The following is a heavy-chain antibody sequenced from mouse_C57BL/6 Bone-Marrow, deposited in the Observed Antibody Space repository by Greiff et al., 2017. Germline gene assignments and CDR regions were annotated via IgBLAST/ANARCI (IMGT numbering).Heavy chain of an antibody. J-gene: IGHJ4*01. CDR3: ARLGSYYAMDY. CDR1: GYTFTSYG. Sequence: VQLQESGAELARPGASVKLSCKASGYTFTSYGISWVKQRTGQGLEWIGEIYPRSGNTYYNEKFKGKATLTADKSSSTAYMELRSLTSDDSAVYFCARLGSYYAMDYWGQGTSVTVSS. V-gene: IGHV1-81*01. CDR2: IYPRSGNT.